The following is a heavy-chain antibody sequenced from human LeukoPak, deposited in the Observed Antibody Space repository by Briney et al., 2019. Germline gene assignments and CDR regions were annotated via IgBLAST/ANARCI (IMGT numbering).Heavy chain of an antibody. J-gene: IGHJ4*02. CDR1: GFTFSRYW. CDR3: ARPGLRYFDCPYY. Sequence: PGGSLRLSCAASGFTFSRYWMSWVRQAPGKGLEWVATIKQDGSEKYYVDSVKGRFTISRDNAKNSLPLQMNSLRAEDTAVYYCARPGLRYFDCPYYWGQGALVTVSS. CDR2: IKQDGSEK. V-gene: IGHV3-7*03. D-gene: IGHD3-9*01.